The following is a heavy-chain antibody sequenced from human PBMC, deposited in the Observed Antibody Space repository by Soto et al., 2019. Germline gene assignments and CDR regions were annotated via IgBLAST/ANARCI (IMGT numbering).Heavy chain of an antibody. J-gene: IGHJ5*02. CDR3: VRDGVSAAAGTNWFDP. CDR1: GGSISSGGYY. Sequence: QVQLQESGPGLVKPSQTLSLTYTVSGGSISSGGYYWSWIRQHPGKGLEWIGYIYYSGSTYYNPSLKSRVTISVDTSKNQFSLKLSSVTAADTAVYHCVRDGVSAAAGTNWFDPWGQGTLVTVSS. CDR2: IYYSGST. V-gene: IGHV4-31*03. D-gene: IGHD6-13*01.